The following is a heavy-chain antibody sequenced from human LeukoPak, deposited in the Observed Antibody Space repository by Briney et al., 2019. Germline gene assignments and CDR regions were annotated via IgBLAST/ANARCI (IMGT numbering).Heavy chain of an antibody. CDR1: EFTFSNSA. D-gene: IGHD2-15*01. CDR3: ARDFPPDGVYCSGGSCYHDY. V-gene: IGHV3-66*01. CDR2: IYSGGST. J-gene: IGHJ4*02. Sequence: GGSLRLSCAASEFTFSNSAMGWVRQAPGKGLEWVSGIYSGGSTYYADSVTSRFTISRDNSKRTRSLQMNSLRAEDTAVYYCARDFPPDGVYCSGGSCYHDYWGQGTLVTVSS.